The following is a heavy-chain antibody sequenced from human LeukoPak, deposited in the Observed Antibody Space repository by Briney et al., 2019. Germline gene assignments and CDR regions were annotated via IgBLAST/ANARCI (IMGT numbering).Heavy chain of an antibody. V-gene: IGHV3-21*01. J-gene: IGHJ4*02. CDR2: ISSSSSYI. Sequence: GGSLRLSCAASGFTFSSYSMNSVRQAPGKGLEWGSSISSSSSYIYYADSVKGRFTISRDNAKNSLYLQMNRLRAEETAVYYCARGGVGATTFDYWGQGTLVTVSS. CDR1: GFTFSSYS. CDR3: ARGGVGATTFDY. D-gene: IGHD1-26*01.